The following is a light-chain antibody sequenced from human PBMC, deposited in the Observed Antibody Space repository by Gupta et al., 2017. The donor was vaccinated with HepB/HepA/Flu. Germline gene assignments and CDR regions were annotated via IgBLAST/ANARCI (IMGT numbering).Light chain of an antibody. CDR1: SSDVVGYNY. J-gene: IGLJ1*01. CDR2: DVT. V-gene: IGLV2-14*01. CDR3: SSYTSSSTLGV. Sequence: QSALTQPASVPGSPGPSTTISCTGTSSDVVGYNYVSWYQPHPGKAPKLMIYDVTTRPSGVSNRFSGSRSGNTASLTISGLQAEDEADYYCSSYTSSSTLGVFGTGTKVTVL.